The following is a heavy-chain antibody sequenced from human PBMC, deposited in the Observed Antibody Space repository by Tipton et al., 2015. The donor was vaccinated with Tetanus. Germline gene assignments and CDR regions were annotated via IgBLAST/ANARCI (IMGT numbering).Heavy chain of an antibody. J-gene: IGHJ4*02. V-gene: IGHV4-31*03. Sequence: TLSLTCTVSGGSISSGGYYWSWIRQHPGKGLEWIGYIYYSGSTYYNPSLKSRVTISVDTSKNQFSLKLSSVTAADTAVYYCARASRHYYDSSGYYSMEEYYFDYWGQGTLVTVSS. CDR1: GGSISSGGYY. D-gene: IGHD3-22*01. CDR2: IYYSGST. CDR3: ARASRHYYDSSGYYSMEEYYFDY.